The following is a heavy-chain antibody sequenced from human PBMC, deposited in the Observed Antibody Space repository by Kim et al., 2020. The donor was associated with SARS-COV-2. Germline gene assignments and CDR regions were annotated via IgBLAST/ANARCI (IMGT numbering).Heavy chain of an antibody. Sequence: IYYASSVRVRFTISGDTDQNSLFLQMNSLRAEDTAVYYCARGPNYSPFDYWGQGTLVTVSS. J-gene: IGHJ4*02. D-gene: IGHD4-4*01. V-gene: IGHV3-48*03. CDR2: I. CDR3: ARGPNYSPFDY.